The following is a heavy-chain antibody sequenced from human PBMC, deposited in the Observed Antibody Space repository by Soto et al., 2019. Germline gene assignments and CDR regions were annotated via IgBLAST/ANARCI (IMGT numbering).Heavy chain of an antibody. V-gene: IGHV3-9*01. J-gene: IGHJ4*02. CDR3: TRDIFRTITTVDF. CDR1: GFDFDDHA. Sequence: EVKLVESGGGLVQPGRSLRLSCVASGFDFDDHAMSWVRQAPGKGLEWVSGISWNGAFIGYANSVTGRFTISRDDAKNSLYLQMNSLRPEDTALYYCTRDIFRTITTVDFWGQGTLVTVSS. CDR2: ISWNGAFI. D-gene: IGHD4-4*01.